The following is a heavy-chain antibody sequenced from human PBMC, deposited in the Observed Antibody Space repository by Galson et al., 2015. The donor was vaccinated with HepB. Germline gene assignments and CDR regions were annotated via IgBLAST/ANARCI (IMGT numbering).Heavy chain of an antibody. CDR1: GFTFITYT. Sequence: SLRLSCAASGFTFITYTMNWVRQAPGKGLEWVSSISSSGSYIYYADSVKGRFTISRDNAKNSLYLQMNSLRAEDTAVYYCARDLMTTVATGWFDPWGQGTLVTVSS. CDR2: ISSSGSYI. V-gene: IGHV3-21*01. D-gene: IGHD4-17*01. CDR3: ARDLMTTVATGWFDP. J-gene: IGHJ5*02.